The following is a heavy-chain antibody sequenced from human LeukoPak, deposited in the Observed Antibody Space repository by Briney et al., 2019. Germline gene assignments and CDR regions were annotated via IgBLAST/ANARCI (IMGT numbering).Heavy chain of an antibody. D-gene: IGHD6-19*01. CDR1: GFTFSSYA. J-gene: IGHJ4*02. CDR2: VSGSGGTT. CDR3: AKGSYSSGWYGSNFDS. Sequence: PGGSLRLSCAASGFTFSSYAMTWVRQAPGKGLEWVSAVSGSGGTTDHADSVKGRFTISRDNSNNTLYLQMSSLRAEDTALYSCAKGSYSSGWYGSNFDSWGQGTLVTVSS. V-gene: IGHV3-23*01.